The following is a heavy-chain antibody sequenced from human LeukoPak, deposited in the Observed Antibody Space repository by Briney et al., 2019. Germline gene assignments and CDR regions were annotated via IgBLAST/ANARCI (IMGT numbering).Heavy chain of an antibody. J-gene: IGHJ3*02. CDR2: ISSSSSYI. V-gene: IGHV3-21*04. D-gene: IGHD6-19*01. CDR3: ARESGIAVAGNAFDI. Sequence: GGSLRLSCAASGFTVSSNYMSWVRQAPGKGLEWVSSISSSSSYIYYADSVKGRFTISRDNAKNSLYLQMNSLRAEDTALYYCARESGIAVAGNAFDIWGQGTMVTVSS. CDR1: GFTVSSNY.